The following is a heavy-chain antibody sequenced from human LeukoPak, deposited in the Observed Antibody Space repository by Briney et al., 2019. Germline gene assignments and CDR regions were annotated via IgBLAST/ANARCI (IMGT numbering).Heavy chain of an antibody. CDR3: ARHVSRGGDRFDP. J-gene: IGHJ5*02. Sequence: SVKVSCKASGGTFSSYAISWVRQAPGQGLEWMGGIIPIFGTANYAQKFQGRVTITADKSTSTAYMELSSLRSEDTAVYYCARHVSRGGDRFDPWGQGTLVTVSS. CDR1: GGTFSSYA. CDR2: IIPIFGTA. D-gene: IGHD2-21*02. V-gene: IGHV1-69*06.